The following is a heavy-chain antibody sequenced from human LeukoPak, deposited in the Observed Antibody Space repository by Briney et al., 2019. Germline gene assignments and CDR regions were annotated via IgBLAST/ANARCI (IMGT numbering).Heavy chain of an antibody. CDR3: AKDMGYCSSTSCRGYYYYYYGMDV. V-gene: IGHV3-23*01. J-gene: IGHJ6*02. CDR1: GFTFSSYW. CDR2: ISGSGGST. Sequence: PGGSLRLSCAASGFTFSSYWMSWVRQAPGKGLEWVSAISGSGGSTYYADSVKGRFTISRDNSKNTLYLQMNSLRAEDTAVYYCAKDMGYCSSTSCRGYYYYYYGMDVWGQGTTVTVSS. D-gene: IGHD2-2*01.